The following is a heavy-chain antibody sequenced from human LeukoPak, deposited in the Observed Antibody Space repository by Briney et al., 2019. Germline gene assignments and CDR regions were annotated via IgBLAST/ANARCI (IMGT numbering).Heavy chain of an antibody. V-gene: IGHV1-18*01. D-gene: IGHD3-22*01. CDR2: ISAYNGKT. CDR1: GYTFSSYG. Sequence: ASVKVSCKASGYTFSSYGISWVRQAPGQGLEWMAWISAYNGKTNFARKFRGRVTMTTDTSTSTAYMELRSLRSDDTAIYYCARDRNPYYDSSGYGYCWGQGTLVTVSS. J-gene: IGHJ4*02. CDR3: ARDRNPYYDSSGYGYC.